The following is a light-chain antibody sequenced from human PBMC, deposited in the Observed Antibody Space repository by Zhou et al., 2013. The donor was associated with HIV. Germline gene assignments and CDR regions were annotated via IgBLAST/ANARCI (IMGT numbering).Light chain of an antibody. V-gene: IGKV3-15*01. CDR1: QSVSDNY. CDR2: GAS. J-gene: IGKJ1*01. Sequence: EIVLTQSPATLSLSPGDRATLSCRASQSVSDNYLAWYQQKPGQAPRLLIYGASTRATGVPARFSGSGSGTEFTLSISSLQSEDFALYYCQQYNDWPSFGQGTKVEIK. CDR3: QQYNDWPS.